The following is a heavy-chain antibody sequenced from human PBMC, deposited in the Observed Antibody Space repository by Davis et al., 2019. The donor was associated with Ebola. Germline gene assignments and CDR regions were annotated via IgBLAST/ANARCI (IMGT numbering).Heavy chain of an antibody. CDR2: ITPAGP. CDR1: GFTFSSNA. J-gene: IGHJ4*02. CDR3: LRGGWGTVFDY. V-gene: IGHV3-23*01. D-gene: IGHD1-1*01. Sequence: PGGSLRLSCEASGFTFSSNAMTWVRQAPGKGLEWVSSITPAGPFYANPVRGRFTISRDNSKNTLYLQMNSLTAEDTAVYYCLRGGWGTVFDYWGQGTRVTVSS.